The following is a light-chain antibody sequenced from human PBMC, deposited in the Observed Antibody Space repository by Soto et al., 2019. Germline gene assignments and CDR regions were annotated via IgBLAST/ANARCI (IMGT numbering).Light chain of an antibody. J-gene: IGKJ1*01. V-gene: IGKV3-15*01. CDR2: SSS. CDR1: QSMGSN. CDR3: QQYYKWPPWT. Sequence: EIVMTQSPATLSVSPGERATLSCRASQSMGSNLAWYQQKPGQAPRLVIYSSSIRASDFPARFSGSGSGTEFTLAISGLQYGDFAVYFCQQYYKWPPWTFGHGTKVEIK.